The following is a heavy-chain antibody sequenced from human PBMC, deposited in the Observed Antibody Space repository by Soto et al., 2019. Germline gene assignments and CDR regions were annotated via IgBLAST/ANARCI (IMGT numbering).Heavy chain of an antibody. V-gene: IGHV3-21*01. CDR3: AREPEGIAAALDY. J-gene: IGHJ4*02. Sequence: LRRSCADSGFTLRTYGMNWVRRAPGGGLEWVASISSSGSFKYYADSVKGRFTIARDDAEKSLYLQMNSLRAEDTALYYCAREPEGIAAALDYWGPGTLVTVSS. CDR2: ISSSGSFK. CDR1: GFTLRTYG. D-gene: IGHD6-13*01.